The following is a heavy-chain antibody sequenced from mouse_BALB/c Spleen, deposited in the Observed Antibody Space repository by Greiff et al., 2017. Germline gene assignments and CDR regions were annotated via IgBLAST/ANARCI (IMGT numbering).Heavy chain of an antibody. CDR1: GDSITSGY. D-gene: IGHD2-2*01. J-gene: IGHJ1*01. CDR3: ARLWLRAAQYFDV. Sequence: EVMLVESGPSLVKPSQTLSLTCSVTGDSITSGYWNWIRKFPGNKLEYMGYISYSGSTYYNPSLKSRISITRDTSKNQYYLQLNSVTTEDTATYYCARLWLRAAQYFDVWGAGTTVTVSS. CDR2: ISYSGST. V-gene: IGHV3-8*02.